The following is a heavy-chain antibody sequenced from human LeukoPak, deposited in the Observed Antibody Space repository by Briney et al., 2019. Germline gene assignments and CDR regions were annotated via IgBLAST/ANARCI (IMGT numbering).Heavy chain of an antibody. CDR2: VYYSGTT. Sequence: LEWIGSVYYSGTTYYNPSLKSRVTISVDTSKNQFSLKLSSVTAADTAVYYCARDDQLDYWGQGTLVTVSS. J-gene: IGHJ4*02. D-gene: IGHD2-2*01. CDR3: ARDDQLDY. V-gene: IGHV4-39*07.